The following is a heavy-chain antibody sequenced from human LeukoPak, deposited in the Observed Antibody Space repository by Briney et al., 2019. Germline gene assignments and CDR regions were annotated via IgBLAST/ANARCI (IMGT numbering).Heavy chain of an antibody. V-gene: IGHV4-34*01. CDR2: INHSGST. J-gene: IGHJ4*02. CDR3: ASVNWNYAFDY. D-gene: IGHD1-7*01. Sequence: SETLSLTCAVYGGSFSGYYWSWIRQPPGKGLEWIGEINHSGSTNYNPSLKSRVTISVDTSKNQFSLKLSSVTAADTAVYYCASVNWNYAFDYWGQGTLVTVSS. CDR1: GGSFSGYY.